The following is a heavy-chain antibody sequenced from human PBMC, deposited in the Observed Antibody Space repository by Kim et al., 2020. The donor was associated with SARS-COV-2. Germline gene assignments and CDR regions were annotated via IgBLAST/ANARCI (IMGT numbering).Heavy chain of an antibody. CDR1: GFTFSSYG. Sequence: GGSLRLSCAASGFTFSSYGMHWVRQAPGKGLEWVAVISYDGSNKYYADSVTVRFTISRDNSKNSLYLQMTGLGAEDTAVYYCAKRPQPHNHYHYGMDVWGQGTTVTVS. CDR3: AKRPQPHNHYHYGMDV. CDR2: ISYDGSNK. D-gene: IGHD1-20*01. J-gene: IGHJ6*02. V-gene: IGHV3-30*18.